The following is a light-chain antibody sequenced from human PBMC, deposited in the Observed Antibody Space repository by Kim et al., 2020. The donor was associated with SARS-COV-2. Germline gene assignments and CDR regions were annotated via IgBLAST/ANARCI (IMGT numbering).Light chain of an antibody. CDR2: DVS. CDR3: SSYTSSSNRV. V-gene: IGLV2-14*03. Sequence: QSALTQPASVSGSPGQSITISCTGTSSDVGGYNYVSWYQQHPGKAPKLMIYDVSNRPSGVHNRFSGSKSGNTASLTISGLQAEEEADYYCSSYTSSSNRVFGGGTQLTVL. CDR1: SSDVGGYNY. J-gene: IGLJ3*02.